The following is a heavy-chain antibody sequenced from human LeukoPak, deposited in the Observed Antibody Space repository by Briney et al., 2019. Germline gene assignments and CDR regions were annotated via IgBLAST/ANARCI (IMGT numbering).Heavy chain of an antibody. V-gene: IGHV3-33*01. CDR2: IWYDGTNE. Sequence: PGGSLRLSCEGSGFSFSSHAMHWVRQAPGKGLEWVAVIWYDGTNENYVDSVKGRFAISRDNSKNTLYLQMGSLRVEDTAVYYCARERFGDYVEYFDVWGRGTLVSVSS. D-gene: IGHD4-17*01. CDR3: ARERFGDYVEYFDV. CDR1: GFSFSSHA. J-gene: IGHJ2*01.